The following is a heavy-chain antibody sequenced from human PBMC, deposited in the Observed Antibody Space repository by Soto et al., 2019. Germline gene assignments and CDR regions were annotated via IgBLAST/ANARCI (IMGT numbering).Heavy chain of an antibody. Sequence: GGSLRLSCAASGFTFSNAWMSWVRQAPGKGLEWVGRIKSKTDGGTTDYAAPVEGRFTISRDDSKNTLYLQMNSLKTEDTAVYYCTTKGTVYTAYYYYYMDVWGKGTTVTVSS. D-gene: IGHD3-10*01. CDR2: IKSKTDGGTT. J-gene: IGHJ6*03. V-gene: IGHV3-15*01. CDR3: TTKGTVYTAYYYYYMDV. CDR1: GFTFSNAW.